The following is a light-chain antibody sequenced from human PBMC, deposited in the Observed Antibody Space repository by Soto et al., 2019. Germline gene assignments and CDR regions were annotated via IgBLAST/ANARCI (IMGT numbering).Light chain of an antibody. CDR1: QSVTTY. Sequence: EIVLTQSPATLSLSPGERATLSCRASQSVTTYLAWYQQKPGQAPRLLIYDASNRATGIPARFSGSGSGTDFTLTISSLKPEDFAVYYCQQRGNWPPITFGQGTRLEI. V-gene: IGKV3-11*01. CDR3: QQRGNWPPIT. CDR2: DAS. J-gene: IGKJ5*01.